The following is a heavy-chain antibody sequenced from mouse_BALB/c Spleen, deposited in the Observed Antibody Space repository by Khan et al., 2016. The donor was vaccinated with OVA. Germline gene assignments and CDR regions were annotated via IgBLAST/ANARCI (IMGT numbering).Heavy chain of an antibody. CDR1: GFSLTSYG. Sequence: QVQLQQSGPGLVAPSQCLSITCTVSGFSLTSYGVHWVRQPPGQGLEWLGVICAGGGTNYNSALMSRLSISKNNSKIQICLKMNSLQTDDTAMYYCARLDDKWGQGTTLTVSS. J-gene: IGHJ2*01. D-gene: IGHD2-3*01. CDR2: ICAGGGT. V-gene: IGHV2-9*02. CDR3: ARLDDK.